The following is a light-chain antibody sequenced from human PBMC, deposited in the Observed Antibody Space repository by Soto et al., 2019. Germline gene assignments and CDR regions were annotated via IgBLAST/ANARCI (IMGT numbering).Light chain of an antibody. CDR1: LGVTTN. V-gene: IGKV3D-11*01. Sequence: EILITQSPAILSVPPGERATLSCRAGLGVTTNFAWYQQKSGQSPRILIYDVSTRESGIPDRFSGSGSGTEFTLTISSLEPEDFEVYYCQQRSNWPITFGQGTRLEIK. J-gene: IGKJ5*01. CDR2: DVS. CDR3: QQRSNWPIT.